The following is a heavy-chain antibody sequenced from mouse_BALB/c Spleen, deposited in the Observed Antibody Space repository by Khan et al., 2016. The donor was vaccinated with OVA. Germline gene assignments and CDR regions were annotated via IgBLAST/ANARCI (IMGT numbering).Heavy chain of an antibody. CDR1: GFTFSNYG. J-gene: IGHJ3*01. D-gene: IGHD1-1*01. V-gene: IGHV5-6-5*01. CDR3: ARDYGFAY. CDR2: ISSGDTT. Sequence: EVQLQESGGGLVKPGGSLKLSCAASGFTFSNYGVSWVRQTPEKRLEWVASISSGDTTYYPDSVKGRFTIPRDNARNILYLQMSSLRSEDTAMYYCARDYGFAYWGQGTLVTVSA.